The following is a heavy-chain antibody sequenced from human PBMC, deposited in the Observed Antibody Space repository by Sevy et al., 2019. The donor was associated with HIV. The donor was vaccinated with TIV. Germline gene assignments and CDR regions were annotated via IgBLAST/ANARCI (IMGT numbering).Heavy chain of an antibody. CDR1: GITFSSHA. CDR3: ARADYGDYSGEFDY. D-gene: IGHD4-17*01. V-gene: IGHV3-30-3*01. CDR2: ISYDGSNK. Sequence: GGSLRLSCAASGITFSSHAMHWVRQAPGKGLEWVTIISYDGSNKYYADSVKGRFTISRDNSKNTLYLQMNSLRAEDTAGYYCARADYGDYSGEFDYWGQGTLVTVSS. J-gene: IGHJ4*02.